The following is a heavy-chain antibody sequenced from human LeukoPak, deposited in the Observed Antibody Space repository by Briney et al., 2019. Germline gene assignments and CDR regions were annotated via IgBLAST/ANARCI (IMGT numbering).Heavy chain of an antibody. J-gene: IGHJ6*02. Sequence: GGSLRLSCAASGFTFSSYGMHWVRQAPGKGLEWVAVISYDGSNKYYADSVKGRFTISRDNSKNTLYLQMNSLRAEDTAVYYCAKDQDYYDSSGPKGMDVWGQGTTVTVSS. CDR1: GFTFSSYG. CDR2: ISYDGSNK. D-gene: IGHD3-22*01. CDR3: AKDQDYYDSSGPKGMDV. V-gene: IGHV3-30*18.